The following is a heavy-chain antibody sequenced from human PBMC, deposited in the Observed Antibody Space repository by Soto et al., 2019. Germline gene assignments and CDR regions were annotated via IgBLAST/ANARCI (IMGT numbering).Heavy chain of an antibody. CDR1: GGSFSGYY. Sequence: SETLSLTCAVYGGSFSGYYWSWIHQPPGKGLEWIGEINHSGSTNYNPSLKSRVTISVDTSKNQFSLKLSSVTAADTAVYYCARGGGGVTFTIYRGSEIDYWGQGTLVTVSS. J-gene: IGHJ4*02. CDR3: ARGGGGVTFTIYRGSEIDY. CDR2: INHSGST. D-gene: IGHD3-3*01. V-gene: IGHV4-34*01.